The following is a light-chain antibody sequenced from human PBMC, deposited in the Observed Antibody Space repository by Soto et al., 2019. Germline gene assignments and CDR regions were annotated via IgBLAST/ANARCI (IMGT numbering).Light chain of an antibody. CDR3: LQDYNYPRT. Sequence: IQLTQSPSFLSASVGDRVTITCRASQGISSYLVWYQQKPGKAPKLLIYDASTLQGGVPSRFSGSGSGTDFTLTISSLQPEDFATYYCLQDYNYPRTFGQGTKVDIK. V-gene: IGKV1-6*01. J-gene: IGKJ1*01. CDR2: DAS. CDR1: QGISSY.